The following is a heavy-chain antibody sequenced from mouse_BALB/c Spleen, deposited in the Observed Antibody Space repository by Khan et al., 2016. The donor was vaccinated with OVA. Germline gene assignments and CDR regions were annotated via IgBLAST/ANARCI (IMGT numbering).Heavy chain of an antibody. CDR2: INTYTGEP. Sequence: QIQLVQSGPELKKPGETVKISCKASGYTFTNYVVNWVKQSPGQGLKWMGWINTYTGEPTYDDDFKGRFAFSLETSASTAFLQINSLNNEDTATYFCARFHGGYWGQGTTLTVSS. V-gene: IGHV9-3-1*01. J-gene: IGHJ2*01. CDR3: ARFHGGY. CDR1: GYTFTNYV.